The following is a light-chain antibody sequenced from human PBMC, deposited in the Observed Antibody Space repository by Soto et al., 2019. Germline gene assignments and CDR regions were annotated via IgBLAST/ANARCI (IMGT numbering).Light chain of an antibody. V-gene: IGKV3-15*01. J-gene: IGKJ1*01. CDR1: QSVSGN. CDR2: GAS. CDR3: QQYNNWPRT. Sequence: EIVMTQSPATLSVSPGERATLSCRASQSVSGNLAWYQQKPGQAPRLLIYGASTRTSAFPARFSGSGSGTDFTLTISSLQSEDFAVYYCQQYNNWPRTFGQGTKVDIK.